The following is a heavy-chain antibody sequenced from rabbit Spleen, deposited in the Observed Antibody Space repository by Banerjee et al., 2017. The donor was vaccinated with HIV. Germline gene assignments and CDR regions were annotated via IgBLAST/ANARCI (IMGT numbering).Heavy chain of an antibody. CDR3: ARDLDGVIGWNFGW. Sequence: QQLVESGGGLVKPGASLTLTCKASGFDFSRDYDMCWVRQAPGKGLEWIACIDTSDGDTDYANWPKGRFTISKTSSTTVTLQMTSLTVADTATYFCARDLDGVIGWNFGWWGPGTLVTVS. CDR1: GFDFSRDYD. V-gene: IGHV1S40*01. J-gene: IGHJ4*01. CDR2: IDTSDGDT. D-gene: IGHD1-1*01.